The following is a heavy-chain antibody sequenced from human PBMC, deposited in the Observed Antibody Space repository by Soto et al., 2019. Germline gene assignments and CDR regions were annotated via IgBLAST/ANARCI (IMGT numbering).Heavy chain of an antibody. Sequence: GGSLRLSCAASGITFSSYAMSWVRQAPGRGLEWVSSIYSSGSSTYYADSVKGRFTISRDNSKNTLYLQMNSLRPEDTAVYYCAKVALWSTSSWDDYWGQGTLVTVSS. J-gene: IGHJ4*02. CDR2: IYSSGSST. D-gene: IGHD2-2*01. CDR1: GITFSSYA. V-gene: IGHV3-23*05. CDR3: AKVALWSTSSWDDY.